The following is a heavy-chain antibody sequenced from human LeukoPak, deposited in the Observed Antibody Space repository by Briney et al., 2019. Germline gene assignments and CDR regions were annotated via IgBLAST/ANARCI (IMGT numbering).Heavy chain of an antibody. J-gene: IGHJ4*02. D-gene: IGHD2-8*01. CDR1: GYTLTELP. CDR3: ARDPYRDCTNGVCHGMDY. V-gene: IGHV1-24*01. Sequence: ASVKVSCRVSGYTLTELPIHWVRQAPGKGLEWMGGFDPDDGETAYAQMFQGRVTMTEDTSSDTASMELSSLRSDDTAVYYCARDPYRDCTNGVCHGMDYWGQGALVTVSS. CDR2: FDPDDGET.